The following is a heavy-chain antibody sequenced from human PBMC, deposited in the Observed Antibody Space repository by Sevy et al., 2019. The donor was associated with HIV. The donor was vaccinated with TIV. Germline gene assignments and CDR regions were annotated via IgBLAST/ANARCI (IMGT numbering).Heavy chain of an antibody. J-gene: IGHJ4*02. CDR3: ASGLAVSVDF. CDR2: IFPIFGTA. Sequence: ASVKVSCKASGGTFSSSAISWVRXAPGQGLEWMGEIFPIFGTAKYAQKFQGRVTISADESTSTAYMELSSLRSEDTAVYFCASGLAVSVDFWGQGTLVTVSS. CDR1: GGTFSSSA. V-gene: IGHV1-69*13. D-gene: IGHD6-19*01.